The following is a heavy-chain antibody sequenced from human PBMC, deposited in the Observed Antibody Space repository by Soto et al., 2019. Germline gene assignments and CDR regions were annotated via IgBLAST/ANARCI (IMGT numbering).Heavy chain of an antibody. D-gene: IGHD2-15*01. CDR2: IYTSGST. V-gene: IGHV4-4*07. J-gene: IGHJ6*02. CDR3: ATLGGDLRGGGGQGYYYVMDV. CDR1: GGSISSYY. Sequence: SETLSLTCTVSGGSISSYYWSWTRQPAGKGLEWIGRIYTSGSTNYNPSLKSRVTMSVDTSKNQFSLKLSSVTAADTAVYYCATLGGDLRGGGGQGYYYVMDVCGQGTTVRVAS.